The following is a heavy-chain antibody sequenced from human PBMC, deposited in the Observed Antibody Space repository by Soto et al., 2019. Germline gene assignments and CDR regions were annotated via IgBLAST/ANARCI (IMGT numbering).Heavy chain of an antibody. J-gene: IGHJ4*02. CDR2: INAGNGNT. CDR3: ARAQNLEMATP. D-gene: IGHD5-12*01. Sequence: QVQLVQSGAEVKKPGASVKVSCKASGYTFTGYAILWVRQAPGQRLEWMGWINAGNGNTKYSQKFQGRVTITWDTSASTAYMELSSLRSEDTAVYYCARAQNLEMATPWGQGTLVTVSS. CDR1: GYTFTGYA. V-gene: IGHV1-3*01.